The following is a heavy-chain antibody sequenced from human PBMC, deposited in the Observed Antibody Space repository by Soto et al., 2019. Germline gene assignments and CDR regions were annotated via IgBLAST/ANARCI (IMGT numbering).Heavy chain of an antibody. J-gene: IGHJ6*03. CDR2: ISWNSGSI. V-gene: IGHV3-9*01. CDR1: GFTFDDYA. Sequence: DVQLVESGGGLVQPGRSLRLSCAASGFTFDDYAMHWVRQAPGKGLEWVSGISWNSGSIGYADSVKGRFTISRDNAKNSLYLQMNSLRAEDTALYYCAKAGYSVYDYHYYYYYMDVWGKGTTVTVSS. D-gene: IGHD5-12*01. CDR3: AKAGYSVYDYHYYYYYMDV.